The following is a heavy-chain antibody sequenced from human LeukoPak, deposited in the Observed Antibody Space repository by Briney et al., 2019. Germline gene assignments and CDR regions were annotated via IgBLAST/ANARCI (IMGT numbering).Heavy chain of an antibody. V-gene: IGHV1-8*01. Sequence: GASVKVSCKASGYTFTSFDFNWVRQATGQGLEWMGWMKSNNGHTGYAQKFQGRVTMTRDTSISTAYMGLSSLTFEDTAVYYCARGPPNWGMVGYWGQGTLVTVSS. J-gene: IGHJ4*02. D-gene: IGHD7-27*01. CDR1: GYTFTSFD. CDR3: ARGPPNWGMVGY. CDR2: MKSNNGHT.